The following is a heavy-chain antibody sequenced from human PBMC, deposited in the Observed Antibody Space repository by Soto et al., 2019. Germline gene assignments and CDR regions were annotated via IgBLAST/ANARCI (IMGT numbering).Heavy chain of an antibody. V-gene: IGHV1-46*01. Sequence: ASVKVSCKASGYTFTSYYMHWVRQAPGQGLEWMGIINPSGGSTSYAQKFQGRVTMTRDTSISTAYMELSRLRSDDTAVYYCASNQKWGDYDFWSGYYITRPDHYYGMDVWGQGTTVTVSS. J-gene: IGHJ6*02. CDR1: GYTFTSYY. CDR3: ASNQKWGDYDFWSGYYITRPDHYYGMDV. CDR2: INPSGGST. D-gene: IGHD3-3*01.